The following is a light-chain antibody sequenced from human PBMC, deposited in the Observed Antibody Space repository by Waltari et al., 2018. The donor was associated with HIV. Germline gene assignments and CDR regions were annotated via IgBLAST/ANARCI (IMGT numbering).Light chain of an antibody. J-gene: IGLJ2*01. V-gene: IGLV1-47*01. CDR3: AAWDDALSVL. Sequence: QSVLTQPPSASGTPGQRVTISCSGSSSNIGSKYVYWYQKLPGSAPKLLIYRNNQGPSGVLDLFSGSKSGTSASLAISGRRSEDEADYYCAAWDDALSVLFGGGTKLTVL. CDR1: SSNIGSKY. CDR2: RNN.